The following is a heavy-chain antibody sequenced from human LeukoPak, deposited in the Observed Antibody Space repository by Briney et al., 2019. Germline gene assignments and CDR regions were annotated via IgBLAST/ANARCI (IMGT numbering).Heavy chain of an antibody. CDR3: ARGGALRAFDT. J-gene: IGHJ3*02. CDR1: GGSISSGGYS. Sequence: SETLSLTCAVSGGSISSGGYSWSWIRQPPGKGLEWIGYIYHSGSTYYNPSLKSRVTVSVDRSKNQFSLKLSSVTAADTAVYYCARGGALRAFDTWGQGTMVTVSS. V-gene: IGHV4-30-2*01. CDR2: IYHSGST.